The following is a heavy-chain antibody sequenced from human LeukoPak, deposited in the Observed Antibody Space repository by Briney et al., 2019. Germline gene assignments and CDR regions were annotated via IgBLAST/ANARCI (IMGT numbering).Heavy chain of an antibody. D-gene: IGHD6-13*01. CDR2: IYPGDSDT. Sequence: GESLKISCKGSGYSFTSYWIGWVRQMPGKGLEWMGIIYPGDSDTRYSPSFQGQVTISADKSISTAYLQWSSLKASDTAMYYCARQIGSSWRGFGYYYYYMDVWGKGTTVTVSS. J-gene: IGHJ6*03. V-gene: IGHV5-51*01. CDR1: GYSFTSYW. CDR3: ARQIGSSWRGFGYYYYYMDV.